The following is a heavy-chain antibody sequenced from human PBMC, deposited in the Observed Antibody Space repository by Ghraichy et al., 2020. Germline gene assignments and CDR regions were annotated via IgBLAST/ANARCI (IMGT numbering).Heavy chain of an antibody. V-gene: IGHV4-61*01. CDR3: ASSYYDFWSGYYYYYYGMDV. CDR1: GGSVSSGSYY. CDR2: IYYSGST. D-gene: IGHD3-3*01. J-gene: IGHJ6*02. Sequence: SETLSLTCTVSGGSVSSGSYYWSWIRQPPGKGLEWIGYIYYSGSTNYNPSLKSRVTISVDTSKNQFSLKLSSVTAADTAVYYCASSYYDFWSGYYYYYYGMDVWGQGTTVTVSS.